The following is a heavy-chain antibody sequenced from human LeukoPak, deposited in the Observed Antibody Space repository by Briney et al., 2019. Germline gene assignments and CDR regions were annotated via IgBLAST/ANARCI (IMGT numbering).Heavy chain of an antibody. CDR1: GNSISSGDNY. CDR3: ARAYRAAARVFGY. D-gene: IGHD6-13*01. J-gene: IGHJ4*02. V-gene: IGHV4-61*02. CDR2: IYTSGST. Sequence: SETLSLTCTVSGNSISSGDNYWSWIRQPAGKGLEWIGRIYTSGSTNYNPSLKSRVTISGDTSKNQFSLKLSSVTAADTAVYYCARAYRAAARVFGYWGQGTLVTVSS.